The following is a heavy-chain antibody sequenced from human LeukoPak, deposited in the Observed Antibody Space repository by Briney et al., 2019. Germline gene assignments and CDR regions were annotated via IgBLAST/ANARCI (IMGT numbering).Heavy chain of an antibody. CDR1: GGSISSIDYY. D-gene: IGHD5-18*01. CDR2: IHYSGST. J-gene: IGHJ5*02. V-gene: IGHV4-39*07. Sequence: SETLSLTCTVSGGSISSIDYYWGWIRQPPGKGLEWIGSIHYSGSTFYNPSLKSRVTILVDTSKNQISLKLSSVTAADTAVYYCAREGEGYSYLNWFDPWGQGTLVTVSS. CDR3: AREGEGYSYLNWFDP.